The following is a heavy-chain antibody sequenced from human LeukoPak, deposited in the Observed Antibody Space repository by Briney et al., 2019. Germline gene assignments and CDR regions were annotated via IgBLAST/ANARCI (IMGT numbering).Heavy chain of an antibody. CDR1: GYTCTGYY. CDR2: INPNTRAT. Sequence: GASVKVSCKAYGYTCTGYYIQWVRQAPGQGLEWMGWINPNTRATYYAQKFQGRVTLTRDTSISTAHMELSRLKSDDTGVYYCARASSMWSNFDLWGQGTLVTVSS. V-gene: IGHV1-2*02. J-gene: IGHJ4*02. D-gene: IGHD2-21*01. CDR3: ARASSMWSNFDL.